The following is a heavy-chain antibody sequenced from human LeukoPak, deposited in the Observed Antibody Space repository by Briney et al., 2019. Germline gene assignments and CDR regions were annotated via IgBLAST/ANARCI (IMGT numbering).Heavy chain of an antibody. CDR2: IKQDGSEK. V-gene: IGHV3-7*03. J-gene: IGHJ4*02. D-gene: IGHD5-18*01. Sequence: GGSLRLSCAASECTFSTYWMSWVRQAPGKGLEWVANIKQDGSEKYYVDSVRGRFAISRDNAKNSLYLQMNSLRAEDTAVYYCARISKGGYKSGRRDPPYYFDYWGQGTLVPVSS. CDR3: ARISKGGYKSGRRDPPYYFDY. CDR1: ECTFSTYW.